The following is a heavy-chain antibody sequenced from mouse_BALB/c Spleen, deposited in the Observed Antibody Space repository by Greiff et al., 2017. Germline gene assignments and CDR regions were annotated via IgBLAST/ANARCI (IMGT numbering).Heavy chain of an antibody. V-gene: IGHV3-6*02. CDR2: ISYDGSN. CDR1: GYSITSGYY. D-gene: IGHD1-1*01. CDR3: SYYGSSLDY. Sequence: EVKLVESGPGLVKPSQSLSLTCSVTGYSITSGYYWNWIRQFPGNKLEWMGYISYDGSNNYNPSLKNRISITRDTSKNQFFLKLNSVTTEDTATYYCSYYGSSLDYWGQGTTLTVSS. J-gene: IGHJ2*01.